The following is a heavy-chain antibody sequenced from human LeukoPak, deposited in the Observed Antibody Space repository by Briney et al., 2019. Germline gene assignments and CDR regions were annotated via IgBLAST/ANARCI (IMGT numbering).Heavy chain of an antibody. Sequence: SETLSLTCTVSGSAINNYYWSWIRQPPGKGLEWIGCIDHSGSANYNPSLKSRVTISVDTSKNHFSLKLSSVTAADTAVYYCARLGSGWTNWFDPWGQGTLVTVSS. CDR1: GSAINNYY. V-gene: IGHV4-59*08. CDR2: IDHSGSA. J-gene: IGHJ5*02. D-gene: IGHD6-19*01. CDR3: ARLGSGWTNWFDP.